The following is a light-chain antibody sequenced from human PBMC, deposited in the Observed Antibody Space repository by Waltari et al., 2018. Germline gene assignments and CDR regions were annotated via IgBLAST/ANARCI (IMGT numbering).Light chain of an antibody. CDR1: QSVRIF. Sequence: EIVLTQSPGTLSLSPGERATLSCRASQSVRIFLAWYQQKPGQPPRLLIYHASSRAAGSPDRFSGSGSGTDFSLTISRLEPEDFAVYYCQKYESLPATCGQGTKVEIK. J-gene: IGKJ1*01. CDR3: QKYESLPAT. CDR2: HAS. V-gene: IGKV3-20*01.